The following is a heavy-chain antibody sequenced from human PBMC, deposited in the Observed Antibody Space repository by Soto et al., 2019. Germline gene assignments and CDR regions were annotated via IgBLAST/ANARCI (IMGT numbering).Heavy chain of an antibody. CDR2: IYYSGST. D-gene: IGHD6-6*01. J-gene: IGHJ4*02. Sequence: QVQLQESGPGLVKPSQTLSLTCTVSGGSISSGDYYWSWIRQPPGKGLEWIGYIYYSGSTYYNPSLKGRVTISVDTSQNQFSLKLSSVTAADTAGYYCARAGGDSSSYYFDYWGQGTLVTVSS. CDR1: GGSISSGDYY. CDR3: ARAGGDSSSYYFDY. V-gene: IGHV4-30-4*01.